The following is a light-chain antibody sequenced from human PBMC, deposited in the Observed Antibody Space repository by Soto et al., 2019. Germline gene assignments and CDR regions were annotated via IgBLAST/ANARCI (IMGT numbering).Light chain of an antibody. Sequence: DIVMTQSPASLAVSLGERATINCKSSQSVLYSANNKNHLAWYQQKPGQPPQLIIYWASTRESGVPERFSGSGSGTDFTLTISSLEAEDVAFYWCQQYFDVPFTFGGGTKVDIK. CDR2: WAS. J-gene: IGKJ4*01. CDR1: QSVLYSANNKNH. CDR3: QQYFDVPFT. V-gene: IGKV4-1*01.